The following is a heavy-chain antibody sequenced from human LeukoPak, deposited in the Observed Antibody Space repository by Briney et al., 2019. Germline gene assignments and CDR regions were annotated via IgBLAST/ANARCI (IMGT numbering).Heavy chain of an antibody. CDR2: FDPEDGET. V-gene: IGHV1-24*01. D-gene: IGHD6-13*01. Sequence: ASVKVSCKVSGYTLTELSMHWVRQAPGKGLEWMGGFDPEDGETIYAQKFQGRVTMTEDTSTDTAYMELSSLRSEDTAVYYCARLEIWSSSWYRDDAFDIWGQGTMVTVSS. CDR3: ARLEIWSSSWYRDDAFDI. J-gene: IGHJ3*02. CDR1: GYTLTELS.